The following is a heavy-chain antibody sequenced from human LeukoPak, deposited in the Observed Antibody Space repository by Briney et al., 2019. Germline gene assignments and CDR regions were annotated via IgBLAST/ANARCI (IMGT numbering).Heavy chain of an antibody. Sequence: SETLSLTCAVYGGSFSGYYWSWIRQPPGKGLEWIGEINHSGSTNYNPSLKSRATISVDTSKNQFSLKLSSVTAADTAVYYCASVVRGVIIGDDFDYWGQGTLVTVSP. CDR1: GGSFSGYY. D-gene: IGHD3-10*01. J-gene: IGHJ4*02. CDR2: INHSGST. V-gene: IGHV4-34*01. CDR3: ASVVRGVIIGDDFDY.